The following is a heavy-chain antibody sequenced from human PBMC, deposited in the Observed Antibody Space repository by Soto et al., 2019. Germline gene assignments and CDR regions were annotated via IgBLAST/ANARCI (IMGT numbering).Heavy chain of an antibody. CDR2: IRSKANSYET. CDR3: TRAGEACYYYGMDV. D-gene: IGHD3-10*01. Sequence: GSLRLSCAASGFTFSGSAMHWVRQASGKGLEWVGRIRSKANSYETAYAASVKGRFTISRDDSKNTAYLQMNSLKTEDTAVYYCTRAGEACYYYGMDVWGQGTTVTVSS. CDR1: GFTFSGSA. V-gene: IGHV3-73*01. J-gene: IGHJ6*02.